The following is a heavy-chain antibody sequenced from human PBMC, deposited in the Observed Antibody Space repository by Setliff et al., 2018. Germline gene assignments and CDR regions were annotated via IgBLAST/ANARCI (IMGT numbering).Heavy chain of an antibody. CDR2: VFVSGST. D-gene: IGHD6-19*01. V-gene: IGHV4-39*07. CDR3: ARAISGWYSAHYYYMDV. J-gene: IGHJ6*03. Sequence: SETLSLTCAVSGASIRNNYYWGWIRQSPGTGLEWIGRVFVSGSTYYNPSLKSRVTISTGTSKNQFSLKLNSVTAADTAVYYCARAISGWYSAHYYYMDVWGKGTAVTVSS. CDR1: GASIRNNYY.